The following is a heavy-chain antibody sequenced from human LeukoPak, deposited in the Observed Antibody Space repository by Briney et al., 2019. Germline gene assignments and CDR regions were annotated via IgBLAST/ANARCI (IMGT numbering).Heavy chain of an antibody. CDR3: ARVGAGWSGTYYFDY. D-gene: IGHD3-3*01. J-gene: IGHJ4*02. CDR1: NYSITSGYF. V-gene: IGHV4-38-2*01. Sequence: PSETLSLTCAVSNYSITSGYFWGWIRQPPGKGLEWIASIYHSGTTYYNPSLRNRVTLFVDTSKNQFSLKLTSLTAADTAVYYCARVGAGWSGTYYFDYWGQGTLVTVSS. CDR2: IYHSGTT.